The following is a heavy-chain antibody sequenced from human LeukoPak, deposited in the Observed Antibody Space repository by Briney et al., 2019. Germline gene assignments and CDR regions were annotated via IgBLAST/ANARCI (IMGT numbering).Heavy chain of an antibody. CDR3: AKDLVTGSLDY. Sequence: GSLRLSCAASGFTFSSYSMNWVRQAPGKGLEWVSSISGSGGSTYYADSVKGRFTISRDNSKNTLYLQMNSLRAEDTAVYYCAKDLVTGSLDYWGQGTLVTVSS. D-gene: IGHD3-10*01. J-gene: IGHJ4*02. CDR2: ISGSGGST. CDR1: GFTFSSYS. V-gene: IGHV3-23*01.